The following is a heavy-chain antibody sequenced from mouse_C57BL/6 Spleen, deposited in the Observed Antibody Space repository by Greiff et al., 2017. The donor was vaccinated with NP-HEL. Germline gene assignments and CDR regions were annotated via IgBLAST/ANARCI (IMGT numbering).Heavy chain of an antibody. CDR3: TREGTRYDS. CDR1: GYTFTDYE. V-gene: IGHV1-15*01. D-gene: IGHD2-14*01. Sequence: VKLMESGAELVRPGASVTLSCKASGYTFTDYEMHWVKQTPVHGLEWIGAIDPETGGTAYNQKFKGKAILTADKSSSTAYMELRSLTSEDSAVYYCTREGTRYDSRGQGTLVTVSA. J-gene: IGHJ3*01. CDR2: IDPETGGT.